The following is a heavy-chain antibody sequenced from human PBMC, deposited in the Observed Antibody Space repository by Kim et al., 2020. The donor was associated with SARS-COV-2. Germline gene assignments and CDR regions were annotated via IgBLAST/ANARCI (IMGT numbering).Heavy chain of an antibody. V-gene: IGHV4-39*07. J-gene: IGHJ4*01. CDR3: ARREYSSSWYEGDY. CDR1: GGSISSSSYY. CDR2: IYYSGST. D-gene: IGHD6-13*01. Sequence: SETLSLTCTVSGGSISSSSYYWGWIRQPPGKGLECIGNIYYSGSTYYNPSLKSRVTISVDTSKNQLFLKLSSVTAADTAVYYCARREYSSSWYEGDYWG.